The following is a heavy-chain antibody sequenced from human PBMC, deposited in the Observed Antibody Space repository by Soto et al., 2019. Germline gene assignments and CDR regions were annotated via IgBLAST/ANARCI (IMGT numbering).Heavy chain of an antibody. D-gene: IGHD2-2*01. J-gene: IGHJ3*02. CDR3: ARPHTYCSSTSCFAFDI. CDR1: GGSISSYY. CDR2: IYYSGST. Sequence: SETLSLTCTVSGGSISSYYWSWIRQPPGKGLEWIGYIYYSGSTNYNPSLKSRVTISVDTSKNQFSLKLSSVTAADTAVYYCARPHTYCSSTSCFAFDIWGQGTMVTVSS. V-gene: IGHV4-59*08.